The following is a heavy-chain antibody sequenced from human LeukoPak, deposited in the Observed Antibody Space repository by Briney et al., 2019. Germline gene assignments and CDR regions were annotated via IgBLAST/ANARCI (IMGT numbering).Heavy chain of an antibody. V-gene: IGHV3-23*01. Sequence: GGSLRLSCAASGFTFSSYAMSWVRQAPGKELEWVSAVSDSGAETYYADSVKGRFTISRDNSKNTLYLQMNSLRAEDTAVYYCAKRVHSTIWYAAFDYWGQGSLVTVSS. CDR2: VSDSGAET. CDR3: AKRVHSTIWYAAFDY. J-gene: IGHJ4*02. D-gene: IGHD6-13*01. CDR1: GFTFSSYA.